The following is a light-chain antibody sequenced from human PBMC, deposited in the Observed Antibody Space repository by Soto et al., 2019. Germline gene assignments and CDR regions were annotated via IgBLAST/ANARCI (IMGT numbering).Light chain of an antibody. CDR2: DAS. Sequence: EIVLTQSPATLSLSPGSRDTLSCRASQSVSSYLAWYQQKPGQAPRLLIYDASNRATGMPARFSGSGSGTDFTLTISSLEPEDCAVDYCQQLSNWTRWTFGQGTKVEIK. J-gene: IGKJ1*01. CDR3: QQLSNWTRWT. V-gene: IGKV3-11*01. CDR1: QSVSSY.